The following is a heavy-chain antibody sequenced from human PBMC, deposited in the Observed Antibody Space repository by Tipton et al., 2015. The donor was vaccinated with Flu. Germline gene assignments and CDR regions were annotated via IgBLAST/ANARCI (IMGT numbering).Heavy chain of an antibody. Sequence: LRLSCNISGDSIGSYYYSWIRQPAGKGLEWLGRMYTNGGSTYNPSLKNRVTMSIDTSRKQFSLKLSSVTAADTAVYYCARGYHGSGNYSPVGIDSWGQGTLVTVSS. CDR1: GDSIGSYY. CDR2: MYTNGGS. D-gene: IGHD3-10*01. J-gene: IGHJ4*02. CDR3: ARGYHGSGNYSPVGIDS. V-gene: IGHV4-4*07.